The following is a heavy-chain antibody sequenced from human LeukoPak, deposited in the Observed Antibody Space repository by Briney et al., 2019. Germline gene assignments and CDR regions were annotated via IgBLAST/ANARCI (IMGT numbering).Heavy chain of an antibody. J-gene: IGHJ3*02. CDR2: IYYSGST. CDR3: ASGGLYYDILTGYSGDAFDI. V-gene: IGHV4-59*01. D-gene: IGHD3-9*01. Sequence: SETLSLTCTVSGGSISSYYWSWIRQPPGKGLEWIGYIYYSGSTNYNAPLKGRATISLDTSKNQFSLRLSSVTAADTAVYYCASGGLYYDILTGYSGDAFDIWGQGTMVTVSS. CDR1: GGSISSYY.